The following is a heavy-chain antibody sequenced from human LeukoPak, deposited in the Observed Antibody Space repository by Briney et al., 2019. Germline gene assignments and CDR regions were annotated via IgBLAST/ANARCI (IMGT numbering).Heavy chain of an antibody. J-gene: IGHJ5*02. V-gene: IGHV2-5*01. CDR3: AHRYGT. Sequence: SGPTLVNPTQTLTLTCTFSGFSLSTDGVGVGWIRQPPGKALEWLAVIYWNDEKRYSPSLRNRLTITKDTSKNQVVLTLTDMDPVDTATYYCAHRYGTWGQGTLVTVSS. D-gene: IGHD1-26*01. CDR2: IYWNDEK. CDR1: GFSLSTDGVG.